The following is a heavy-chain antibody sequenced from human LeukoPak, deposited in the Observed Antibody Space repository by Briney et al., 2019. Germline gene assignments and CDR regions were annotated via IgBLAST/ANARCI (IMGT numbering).Heavy chain of an antibody. CDR2: IRYDGGNK. V-gene: IGHV3-30*02. J-gene: IGHJ5*02. Sequence: GGSLRLSCAASGFTFSSYGMHWVRQAPGKGLEWVAFIRYDGGNKYYADSVKGRFTISSDNSKNTLDLQMNSLRAEDTAVYYCARARRSGGITLVRGVKDRGWFDPWGQGTLVTVSS. CDR3: ARARRSGGITLVRGVKDRGWFDP. CDR1: GFTFSSYG. D-gene: IGHD3-10*01.